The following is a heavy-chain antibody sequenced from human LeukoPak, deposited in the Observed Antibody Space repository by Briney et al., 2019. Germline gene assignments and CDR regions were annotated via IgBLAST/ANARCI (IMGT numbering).Heavy chain of an antibody. CDR3: ARIPDDSSGYCTPYFDY. CDR2: IDWDDDK. V-gene: IGHV2-70*01. D-gene: IGHD3-22*01. J-gene: IGHJ4*02. Sequence: SGPALVKPTQTLTLTCTFSGFSLSTSGMCVSWIRQPPGKALEWFALIDWDDDKYHSTSLKTRLTISKDTSKNQVVLTMTNMDPVDTATYYCARIPDDSSGYCTPYFDYWGQGTLVTVSS. CDR1: GFSLSTSGMC.